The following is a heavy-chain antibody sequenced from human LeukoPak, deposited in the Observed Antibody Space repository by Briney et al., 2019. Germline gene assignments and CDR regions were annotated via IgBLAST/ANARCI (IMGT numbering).Heavy chain of an antibody. CDR3: ARGIATITQDSFDI. CDR2: IYTSGST. V-gene: IGHV4-4*07. J-gene: IGHJ3*02. Sequence: SETLSLICTVSGGSISSYYWSWIRQPAGEGLEWIGRIYTSGSTNYNPSLRSRVTMSVDTSKNQFSLRLRSLTAADTALYYCARGIATITQDSFDIWGLGTMVTVSS. CDR1: GGSISSYY. D-gene: IGHD1-14*01.